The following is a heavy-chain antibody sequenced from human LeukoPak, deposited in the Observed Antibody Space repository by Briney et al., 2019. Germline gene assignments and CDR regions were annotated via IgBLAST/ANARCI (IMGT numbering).Heavy chain of an antibody. CDR3: ARPKNRENYWRAFDI. Sequence: GGSLRLSCAASGFTFSSYAMSWVRQAPGKGLEWVSAISGSGGSTYYADSVKGRFTISRDNAKNSLHLQMDNLRAEDTAVYYCARPKNRENYWRAFDIWGQGTMVTVPS. D-gene: IGHD1-7*01. V-gene: IGHV3-23*01. J-gene: IGHJ3*02. CDR2: ISGSGGST. CDR1: GFTFSSYA.